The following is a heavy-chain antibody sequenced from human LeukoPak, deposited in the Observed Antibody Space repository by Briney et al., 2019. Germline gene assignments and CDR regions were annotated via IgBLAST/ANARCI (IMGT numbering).Heavy chain of an antibody. J-gene: IGHJ4*02. CDR1: GFTFSTYA. D-gene: IGHD6-19*01. CDR2: ISSSDGTT. V-gene: IGHV3-23*01. CDR3: AKGRDVAVTGSKVGSDY. Sequence: GGSLRLSCAASGFTFSTYAMSWVRQAPGKGLEGVSAISSSDGTTYYTDSVKGRFTISTDISTSTLFLQMNSLRVEDTAVYYCAKGRDVAVTGSKVGSDYWGQGTLVTVSS.